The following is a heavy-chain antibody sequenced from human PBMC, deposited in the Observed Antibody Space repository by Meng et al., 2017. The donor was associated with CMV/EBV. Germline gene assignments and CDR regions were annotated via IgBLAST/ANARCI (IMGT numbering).Heavy chain of an antibody. CDR1: GFTFSSDA. D-gene: IGHD3-10*01. V-gene: IGHV3-23*01. CDR3: AKDHPYYYGSGSYSGGCYFDY. J-gene: IGHJ4*02. CDR2: ISGSGGST. Sequence: GGSLRLSCAASGFTFSSDAMSWVRQAPGKGLECVSAISGSGGSTYYADSVKGRFTISRDNSKNTLYLQMNSLRAEDTAVYYCAKDHPYYYGSGSYSGGCYFDYWGQGTLVTVSS.